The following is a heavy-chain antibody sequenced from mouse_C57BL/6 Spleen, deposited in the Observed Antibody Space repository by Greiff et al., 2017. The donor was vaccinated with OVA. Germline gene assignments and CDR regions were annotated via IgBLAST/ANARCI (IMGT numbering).Heavy chain of an antibody. CDR2: IDPSDSYT. Sequence: VKLQQPGAELVRPGTSVKLSCKASGYTFTSYWMHWVKQRPGQGLEWIGVIDPSDSYTNYNQKFKGKATLTVDTSSSTAYMQLSSLTSEDSAVYYCARGGALYSNYGGRGYFDVWGTGTTVTVSS. CDR1: GYTFTSYW. D-gene: IGHD2-5*01. J-gene: IGHJ1*03. V-gene: IGHV1-59*01. CDR3: ARGGALYSNYGGRGYFDV.